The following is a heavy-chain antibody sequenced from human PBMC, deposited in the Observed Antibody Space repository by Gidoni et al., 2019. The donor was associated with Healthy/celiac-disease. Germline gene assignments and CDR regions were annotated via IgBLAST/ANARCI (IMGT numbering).Heavy chain of an antibody. D-gene: IGHD6-13*01. CDR1: GGHFSSDA. CDR2: IIPIRGIA. J-gene: IGHJ6*02. CDR3: ARGGPIAAAGNFSYYGMDV. Sequence: QVQLVQPGAEVKKPGVSVKVSSKASGGHFSSDAISWVRQAPGQGLEWMGRIIPIRGIASYAQKFQGRVTITADKSASTAYMELSSLRSEDTAVYSCARGGPIAAAGNFSYYGMDVWGQGTTVTVSS. V-gene: IGHV1-69*09.